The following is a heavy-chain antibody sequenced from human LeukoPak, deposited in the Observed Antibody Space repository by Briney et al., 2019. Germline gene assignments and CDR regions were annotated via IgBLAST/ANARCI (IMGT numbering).Heavy chain of an antibody. CDR1: GGSFSGYY. Sequence: SETLSLTCAVYGGSFSGYYWSWIRQPPGKGLEWIGEINHSGSTNYNPSLKSRVTISVDTSKNQFSLKLSSVTAADTAVYYCARGWSPSLDYWGQGTLVTVSS. J-gene: IGHJ4*02. D-gene: IGHD1-26*01. V-gene: IGHV4-34*01. CDR3: ARGWSPSLDY. CDR2: INHSGST.